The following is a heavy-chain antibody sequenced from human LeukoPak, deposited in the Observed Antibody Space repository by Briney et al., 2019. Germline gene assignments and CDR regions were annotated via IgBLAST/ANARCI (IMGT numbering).Heavy chain of an antibody. CDR3: ARVGFAEATFAFDI. Sequence: SETLSLTCTVSGGSVTSGGHYWSWIRQDPGRGLDWLGNIYHSGSTYYNPSLKSRVTISVDTSTNQFSLKLSSVSATDTAVYYCARVGFAEATFAFDIWGQGTLVTVSS. V-gene: IGHV4-31*03. CDR1: GGSVTSGGHY. J-gene: IGHJ3*02. D-gene: IGHD3-10*01. CDR2: IYHSGST.